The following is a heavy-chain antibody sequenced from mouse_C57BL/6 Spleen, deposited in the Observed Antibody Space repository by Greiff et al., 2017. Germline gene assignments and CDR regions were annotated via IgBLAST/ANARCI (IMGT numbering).Heavy chain of an antibody. CDR3: ASSGWLLFDY. CDR2: IDPEDGDT. D-gene: IGHD2-3*01. CDR1: GFNIPDYY. Sequence: DVQLQEPGAELVKPGASVKLSCTASGFNIPDYYMHWVKQRTEQGLEWIGRIDPEDGDTKYDPKFQGKATMTADRSSNTAYLQLSSLTSEVTDGDYCASSGWLLFDYWGQGTTLTVAS. J-gene: IGHJ2*01. V-gene: IGHV14-2*01.